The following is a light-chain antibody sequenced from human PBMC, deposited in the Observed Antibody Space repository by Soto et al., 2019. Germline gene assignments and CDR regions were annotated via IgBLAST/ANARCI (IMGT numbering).Light chain of an antibody. V-gene: IGKV1-5*03. CDR1: QSISSW. J-gene: IGKJ1*01. CDR3: QQYNSYLWT. CDR2: KAS. Sequence: DIQMTQSPSTLSASVGDRVTITCRASQSISSWLAWYQQKPGKAPKLLIYKASSLESGAPSRFSGSGSGTEFTLTISSLQPDDFATYYCQQYNSYLWTFGQGTKVEIK.